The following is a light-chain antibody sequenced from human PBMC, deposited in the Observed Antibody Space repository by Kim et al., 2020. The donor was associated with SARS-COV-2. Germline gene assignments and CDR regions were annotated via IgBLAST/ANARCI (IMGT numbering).Light chain of an antibody. V-gene: IGKV1-39*01. CDR3: QQTFSTQYS. J-gene: IGKJ2*03. Sequence: IEMTQSPSALSASVGDRVTISCRASQSVSINLNWYQQKPGKAPRLLISAASSLQSGVPSRFSGSGSGTGFTLTINSLQPEDFGSYYCQQTFSTQYSFGQGTKLEI. CDR1: QSVSIN. CDR2: AAS.